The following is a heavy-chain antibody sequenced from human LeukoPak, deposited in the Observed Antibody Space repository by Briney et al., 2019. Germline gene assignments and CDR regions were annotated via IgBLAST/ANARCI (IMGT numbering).Heavy chain of an antibody. Sequence: ASVKVSCKASGYTFTGYYMHWVRQAPGQGLEWLGWINPTSGGTNYAQKFQGRVTMTRDTSISTAYMELSRLRSDDTAVYYCARGCSSTSCYGGGDYYYRDIWGKGTTVTVSS. J-gene: IGHJ6*03. V-gene: IGHV1-2*02. CDR2: INPTSGGT. CDR1: GYTFTGYY. CDR3: ARGCSSTSCYGGGDYYYRDI. D-gene: IGHD2-2*01.